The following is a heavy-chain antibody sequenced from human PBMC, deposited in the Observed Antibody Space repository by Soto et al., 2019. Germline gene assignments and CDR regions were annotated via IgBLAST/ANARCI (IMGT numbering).Heavy chain of an antibody. CDR2: IWYDGSNK. Sequence: QVQLVESGGGVVQPGRSLRLSCAASGFTFSSYGMHWVRQAPGKGLEWVAVIWYDGSNKYYADSVKGRFTISRDNSKNTLYLQMNSLRAEDTAVYYCARDAQVGAPTLRYYYGMDVWGQGTTVTVSS. J-gene: IGHJ6*02. CDR1: GFTFSSYG. D-gene: IGHD1-26*01. V-gene: IGHV3-33*01. CDR3: ARDAQVGAPTLRYYYGMDV.